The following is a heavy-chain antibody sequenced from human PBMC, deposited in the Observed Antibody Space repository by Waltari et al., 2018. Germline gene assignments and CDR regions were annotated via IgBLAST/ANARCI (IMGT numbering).Heavy chain of an antibody. V-gene: IGHV4-38-2*01. D-gene: IGHD6-13*01. CDR1: GYSISSGYY. CDR2: IYHSGST. J-gene: IGHJ4*02. CDR3: ARHSSWYYFDY. Sequence: QVQLQESGPGLVKPSETLSLTCAVSGYSISSGYYWGWIRQPPGKGLEWIGSIYHSGSTYYNPSLKSRVTISVDTSKNQFSLKLSSVTAADTAVYHCARHSSWYYFDYWGQGTLVTVSS.